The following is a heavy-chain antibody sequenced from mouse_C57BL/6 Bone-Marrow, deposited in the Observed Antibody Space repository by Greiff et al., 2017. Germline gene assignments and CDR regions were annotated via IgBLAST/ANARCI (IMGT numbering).Heavy chain of an antibody. J-gene: IGHJ3*01. CDR2: IHPNSGST. CDR1: GYTFTSYW. CDR3: AGPFAY. V-gene: IGHV1-64*01. Sequence: QVQLKQPGAELVKPGASVKLSCKASGYTFTSYWMHWVKQRPGQGLEWIGMIHPNSGSTNYNEKFKSKATLTVDKSSSTAYMQLSSLTSGDSAVYYCAGPFAYWGQGTLGTVSA.